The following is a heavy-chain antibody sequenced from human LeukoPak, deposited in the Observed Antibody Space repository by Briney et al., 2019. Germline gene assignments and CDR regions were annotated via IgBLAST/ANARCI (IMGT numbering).Heavy chain of an antibody. CDR3: ATRYYDSSSSIDR. D-gene: IGHD3-22*01. J-gene: IGHJ5*02. CDR2: FDPEDGET. V-gene: IGHV1-24*01. Sequence: AAVKVSCKVSGYSLTELSMHWVRQAPGKGLEWMGGFDPEDGETIYTQKFQGRVTMTEDTSTDTAYMELSSLRSEDTAVYYCATRYYDSSSSIDRWGQGTLVTVSS. CDR1: GYSLTELS.